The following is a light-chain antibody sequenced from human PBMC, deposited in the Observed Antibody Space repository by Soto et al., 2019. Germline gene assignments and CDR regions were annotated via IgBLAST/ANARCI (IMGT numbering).Light chain of an antibody. CDR1: RSDVGGYNF. CDR2: NVS. V-gene: IGLV2-14*01. Sequence: QSALTQPASVSGSPGQSITISCTGTRSDVGGYNFVSWYQQHPGKAPKLLIYNVSNRPSEVSNRFSGSRSGNMASLTISGLQAEDEADYYCSSYISSSTPYVFGSGTKLTVL. J-gene: IGLJ1*01. CDR3: SSYISSSTPYV.